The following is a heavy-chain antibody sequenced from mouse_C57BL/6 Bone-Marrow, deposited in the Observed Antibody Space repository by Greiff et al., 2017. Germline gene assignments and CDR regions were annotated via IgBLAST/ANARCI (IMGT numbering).Heavy chain of an antibody. Sequence: QVHVQQPGAELARPGASVKLSCKASGYTFTSYGISWVKQRPGQGLEWIGEIYPSSGNTYYNEKFKGKATLTADKSSSTAYMQLRSLTSEDSAVCFCSSVLLLSDYWGQGTTLTVSA. CDR1: GYTFTSYG. D-gene: IGHD1-1*02. CDR3: SSVLLLSDY. V-gene: IGHV1-81*01. CDR2: IYPSSGNT. J-gene: IGHJ2*01.